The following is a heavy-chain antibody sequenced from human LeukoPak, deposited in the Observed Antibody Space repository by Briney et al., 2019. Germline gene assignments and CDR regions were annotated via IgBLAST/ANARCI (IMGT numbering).Heavy chain of an antibody. CDR1: GFTIRSYR. CDR2: IYYDGSNK. V-gene: IGHV3-30*19. Sequence: GGSLRLSCAAYGFTIRSYRMDWVRQAPGKGLEWVAFIYYDGSNKYYADSMTSRFTPSRDNSQNTLYLQMNTLRPDYTAMYYCARGADYGFHYWGQGTLVTVSS. CDR3: ARGADYGFHY. D-gene: IGHD4-17*01. J-gene: IGHJ4*02.